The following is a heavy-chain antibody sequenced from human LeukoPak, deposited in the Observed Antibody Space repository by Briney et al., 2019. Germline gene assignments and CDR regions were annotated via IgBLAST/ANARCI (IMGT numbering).Heavy chain of an antibody. CDR2: ISGSGGST. CDR1: GFAFSSYA. CDR3: AKYAYGTSRTFDY. D-gene: IGHD2-2*01. Sequence: PGGSLRLSCAASGFAFSSYAVSWVRQAPGKGLEWVSGISGSGGSTYYADSVKGRFTISRDNSKNTLYLQMNSLRAEDTAVYYCAKYAYGTSRTFDYWGQGTLVTVSS. V-gene: IGHV3-23*01. J-gene: IGHJ4*02.